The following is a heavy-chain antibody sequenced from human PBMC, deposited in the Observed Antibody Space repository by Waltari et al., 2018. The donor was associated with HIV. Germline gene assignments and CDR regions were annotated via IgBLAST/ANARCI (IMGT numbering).Heavy chain of an antibody. CDR3: ARGVTIFGVVIIGY. D-gene: IGHD3-3*01. CDR2: INPNSGGT. V-gene: IGHV1-2*02. J-gene: IGHJ4*02. Sequence: QVQLVQSGAEVKKPGASVKVSCKASGYTFTGYYMHWVRQDPGQGLEWMGWINPNSGGTNDAQKFQGRVTMTRDTSISTAYMELSRLRSDDTAVYYCARGVTIFGVVIIGYWGQGTPVTVSS. CDR1: GYTFTGYY.